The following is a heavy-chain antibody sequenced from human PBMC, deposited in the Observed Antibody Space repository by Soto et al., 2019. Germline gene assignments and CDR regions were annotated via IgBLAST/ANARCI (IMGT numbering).Heavy chain of an antibody. CDR1: GGSISSGGYY. V-gene: IGHV4-31*03. D-gene: IGHD2-21*02. CDR3: ARVLFVAVTAIWFDP. CDR2: IYYSGST. Sequence: KPSETLSLTCTVSGGSISSGGYYWSWIRQHPGKGREWIGYIYYSGSTYYNPSLKSRVTISVDTSKNQFSLKLRSVTAADTAVYYCARVLFVAVTAIWFDPWGKGTLVTV. J-gene: IGHJ5*02.